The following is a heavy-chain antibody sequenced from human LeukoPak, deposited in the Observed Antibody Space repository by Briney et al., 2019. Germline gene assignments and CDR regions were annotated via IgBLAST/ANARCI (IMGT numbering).Heavy chain of an antibody. CDR3: AGGFVRYFDWLLYHFDY. Sequence: EASVKVSCKASGYTFTGYYMHWVRQAPGQGLEWMGWINPNSGGTNYAQKFQGRVTMTRDMSISTAYMELSRLRSDDTAVYYCAGGFVRYFDWLLYHFDYWGQGTLVTVSS. CDR2: INPNSGGT. J-gene: IGHJ4*02. CDR1: GYTFTGYY. V-gene: IGHV1-2*02. D-gene: IGHD3-9*01.